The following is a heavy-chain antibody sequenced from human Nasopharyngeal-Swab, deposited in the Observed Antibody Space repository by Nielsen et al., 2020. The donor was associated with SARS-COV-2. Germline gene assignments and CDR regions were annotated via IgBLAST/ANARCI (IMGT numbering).Heavy chain of an antibody. J-gene: IGHJ6*02. V-gene: IGHV3-23*01. Sequence: GESLKISCAASGFTFSSYAMSWVRQAPGKGLEWVSAISGSGGSTYYADSVKGRFTISRDNSKNSLYLQMNSLRTEDTALYYCAKDLGATTGYYYGMDVWGQGTTVTVSS. CDR3: AKDLGATTGYYYGMDV. D-gene: IGHD1-26*01. CDR1: GFTFSSYA. CDR2: ISGSGGST.